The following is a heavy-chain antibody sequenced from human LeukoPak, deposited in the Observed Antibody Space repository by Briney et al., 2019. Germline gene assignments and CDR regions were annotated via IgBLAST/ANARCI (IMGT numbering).Heavy chain of an antibody. V-gene: IGHV1-2*02. CDR1: GYTFTGYY. CDR2: INPNSGGT. CDR3: ARAVATERVFDY. D-gene: IGHD5-12*01. J-gene: IGHJ4*02. Sequence: ASVKVSCKASGYTFTGYYMHWVRQAPGQGLEWMGWINPNSGGTNYAQKFQGRVTMTRDTSISTAYMELSRLRSDDTAVYCCARAVATERVFDYWGQGTLVTVSS.